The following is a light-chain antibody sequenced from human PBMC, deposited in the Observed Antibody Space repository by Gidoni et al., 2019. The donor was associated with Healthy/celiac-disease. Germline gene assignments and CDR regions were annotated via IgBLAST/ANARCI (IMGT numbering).Light chain of an antibody. CDR3: HQYRNWPSLT. J-gene: IGKJ4*01. V-gene: IGKV3-15*01. CDR2: GAS. Sequence: EVVMPQSPAIVSVSPGDTAPLSCRASQAINSNLAWYQQRPGQAPRLLIYGASTRATGIPARFSGSGSGTEFTLTISSLQFEDFAVYYCHQYRNWPSLTFGGGTKVDIK. CDR1: QAINSN.